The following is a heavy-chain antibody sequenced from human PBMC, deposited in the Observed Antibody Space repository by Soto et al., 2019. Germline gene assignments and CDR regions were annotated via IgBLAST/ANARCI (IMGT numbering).Heavy chain of an antibody. CDR2: INHSGST. J-gene: IGHJ4*02. CDR1: GGSFSGYY. V-gene: IGHV4-34*01. Sequence: QVQLQQWGAGLLKPSETLSLTCAVYGGSFSGYYWSWIRPPPGKGLEWIGEINHSGSTNYNPSLKSRVTISVDTSKSQFSLKLSSVTAADTAVYYCARYTYYYGSGINSWGQGTLVTVSS. CDR3: ARYTYYYGSGINS. D-gene: IGHD3-10*01.